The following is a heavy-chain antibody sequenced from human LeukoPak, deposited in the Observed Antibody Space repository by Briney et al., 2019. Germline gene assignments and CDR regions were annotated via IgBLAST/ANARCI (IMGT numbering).Heavy chain of an antibody. Sequence: ASVKVSCKASGYTFTGYYMHWVRQAPGQGLEWMGWINPNSGGTNYAQKFQGRVTMTRDTSISTAYMELSRLRSDDTAVYYCARDRWASSWFFHYWGLGTLVTVSS. CDR1: GYTFTGYY. CDR3: ARDRWASSWFFHY. V-gene: IGHV1-2*02. D-gene: IGHD6-13*01. J-gene: IGHJ4*02. CDR2: INPNSGGT.